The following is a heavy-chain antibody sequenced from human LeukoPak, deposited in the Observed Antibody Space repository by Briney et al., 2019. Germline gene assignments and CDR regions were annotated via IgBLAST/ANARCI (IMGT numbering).Heavy chain of an antibody. CDR1: GFAFSNYD. CDR3: VKGDPYGSGSYPVDY. V-gene: IGHV3-33*06. D-gene: IGHD3-10*01. CDR2: IWYDESNK. J-gene: IGHJ4*02. Sequence: PGRSLRVSCAASGFAFSNYDMHWVRQAPGKGLEWVALIWYDESNKYYADSVKGRFTISRDNSKNTLYLQMNSLRPEDTAVYYCVKGDPYGSGSYPVDYWGQGTLVTVSS.